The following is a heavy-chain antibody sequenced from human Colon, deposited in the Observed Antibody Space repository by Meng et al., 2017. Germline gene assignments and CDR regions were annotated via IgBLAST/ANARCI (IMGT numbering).Heavy chain of an antibody. CDR2: IHTGDGNT. J-gene: IGHJ5*02. V-gene: IGHV1-3*04. D-gene: IGHD6-19*01. Sequence: QVHLVQSGAEVKKPGASVKVACKASGYTLINYAMHWVRQAPGQRLEWMGWIHTGDGNTKYSQKFQGRVTISRDTSASTVYMELSSLRSEDTAFYYCARDQGRSVATNRYNWFDPWGQGTLVTVSS. CDR3: ARDQGRSVATNRYNWFDP. CDR1: GYTLINYA.